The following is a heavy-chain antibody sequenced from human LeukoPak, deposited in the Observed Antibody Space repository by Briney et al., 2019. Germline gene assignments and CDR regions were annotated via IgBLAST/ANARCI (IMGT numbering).Heavy chain of an antibody. V-gene: IGHV3-7*02. CDR3: AKGPSSGWYYFDY. CDR2: IKQDGSEK. Sequence: PGGSLRLSCAASGFTFSNYWMSWVRQAPGKGLEWVANIKQDGSEKYYADSVKGRFTISRDNAKNSLCLQMNSLRAEDTAVYYCAKGPSSGWYYFDYWAREPRSPSPQ. D-gene: IGHD6-19*01. J-gene: IGHJ4*02. CDR1: GFTFSNYW.